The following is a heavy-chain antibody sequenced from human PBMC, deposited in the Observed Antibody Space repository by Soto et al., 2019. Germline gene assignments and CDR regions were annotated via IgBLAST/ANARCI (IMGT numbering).Heavy chain of an antibody. Sequence: EVHLLESGGGLVQPGGSLRLSCAASGFTFSSYGMTWVRQAPGKGLEWVSSIRGSVGSTYYADSVKGRFTISGDNFKNTLYLQMNSLRAEDTAVYYCAKDLATGTLGYFDLWGRGTLVTVSS. D-gene: IGHD1-7*01. CDR2: IRGSVGST. CDR3: AKDLATGTLGYFDL. J-gene: IGHJ2*01. V-gene: IGHV3-23*01. CDR1: GFTFSSYG.